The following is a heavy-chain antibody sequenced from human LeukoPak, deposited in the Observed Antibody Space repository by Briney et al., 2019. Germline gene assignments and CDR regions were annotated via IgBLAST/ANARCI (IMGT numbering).Heavy chain of an antibody. CDR3: ARSPPRWLQLDHDAFDI. D-gene: IGHD5-24*01. V-gene: IGHV4-34*01. CDR1: GGSFSGYY. CDR2: INHSGST. J-gene: IGHJ3*02. Sequence: SETLSLTCAVYGGSFSGYYWSWIRQPPGKGLEWIGEINHSGSTNYNPSLKSRVTISVDTSKDQFSLKLSSVTAADTAVYYCARSPPRWLQLDHDAFDIWGQGTMVTVSS.